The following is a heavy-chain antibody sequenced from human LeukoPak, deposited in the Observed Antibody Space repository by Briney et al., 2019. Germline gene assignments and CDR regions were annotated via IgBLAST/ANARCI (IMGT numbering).Heavy chain of an antibody. V-gene: IGHV1-18*01. CDR3: ARRSYRRAIPTSQFDF. J-gene: IGHJ4*02. Sequence: ASVKVSCKASGYTFTSYDINWVRQAPGQGLERMGWISTHNGNTNYAENFQGRVTMTTDTFTRTAYMELRSLRSDDTAVYFCARRSYRRAIPTSQFDFWGQGTLLTVSS. CDR1: GYTFTSYD. CDR2: ISTHNGNT. D-gene: IGHD2-2*01.